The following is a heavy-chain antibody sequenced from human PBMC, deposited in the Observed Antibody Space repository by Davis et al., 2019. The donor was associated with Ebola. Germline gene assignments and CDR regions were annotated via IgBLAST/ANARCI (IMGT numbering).Heavy chain of an antibody. CDR1: GFTFSSYA. CDR2: ISYDGSNK. J-gene: IGHJ5*02. V-gene: IGHV3-30-3*01. Sequence: GESLKISCAASGFTFSSYAMHWVRQAPGKGLEWVSVISYDGSNKYYADSVKGRFTISRDNSKNTLYLQMNSLRAEDTAVYYCARAPPYYGDYDWFDPWGQGTLVTVSS. CDR3: ARAPPYYGDYDWFDP. D-gene: IGHD4-17*01.